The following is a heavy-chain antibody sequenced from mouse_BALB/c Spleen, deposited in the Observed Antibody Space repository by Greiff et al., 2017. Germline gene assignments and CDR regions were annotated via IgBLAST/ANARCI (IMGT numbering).Heavy chain of an antibody. D-gene: IGHD2-4*01. CDR1: GYTFTDYN. V-gene: IGHV1S29*02. J-gene: IGHJ4*01. CDR2: IYPYNGGT. CDR3: ARPYDYGYYYAMDY. Sequence: EVKLMESGPELEKPGASVKISCKASGYTFTDYNMHWVKQSHGKSLEWIGYIYPYNGGTGYNQKFKSKATLTVDNSSSTAYMELRSLTSEDSAVYYCARPYDYGYYYAMDYWGQGTSVTVSS.